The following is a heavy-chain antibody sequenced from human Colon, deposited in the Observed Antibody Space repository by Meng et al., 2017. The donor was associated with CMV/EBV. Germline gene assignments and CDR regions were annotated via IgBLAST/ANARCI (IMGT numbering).Heavy chain of an antibody. CDR2: ISAYNGKT. J-gene: IGHJ4*02. V-gene: IGHV1-18*01. D-gene: IGHD2-2*01. CDR1: GYTSTNYG. Sequence: ASVKVSCKASGYTSTNYGINWVRQAPGQGLEWMGWISAYNGKTNYAQKLQGRVTMTTDTSTGTAYMELRSLRSDDTAVYYCARARAFVVVPAAMTEHDYWGQGTLVTVSS. CDR3: ARARAFVVVPAAMTEHDY.